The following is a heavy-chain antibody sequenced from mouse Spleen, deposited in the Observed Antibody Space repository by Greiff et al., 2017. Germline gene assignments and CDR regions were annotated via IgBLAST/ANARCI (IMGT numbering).Heavy chain of an antibody. CDR1: GYTFTSYY. Sequence: QVHVKQSGAELVKPGASVKLSCKASGYTFTSYYMYWVKQRPGQGLEWIGEINPSNGGTNFNEKFKSKATLTVDKSSSTAYMQLSSLTSEDSAVYYCTRGPLSTMITTLYFDYWGQGTTLTVSS. CDR2: INPSNGGT. D-gene: IGHD2-4*01. J-gene: IGHJ2*01. CDR3: TRGPLSTMITTLYFDY. V-gene: IGHV1S81*02.